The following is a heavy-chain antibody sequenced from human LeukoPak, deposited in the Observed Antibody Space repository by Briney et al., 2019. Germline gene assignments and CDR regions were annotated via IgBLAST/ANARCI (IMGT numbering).Heavy chain of an antibody. Sequence: SETLSLTCSVSGGSISSYYWCWIRQPAGKGLEWIGRIYTSGSTNYNPSLKSRVTVSVDTSKNQFSLKLSSVTAADTAVYYCARGGIRISMIRGDRYYFDYWGQGTLVTVSS. CDR3: ARGGIRISMIRGDRYYFDY. D-gene: IGHD3-10*01. J-gene: IGHJ4*02. CDR2: IYTSGST. V-gene: IGHV4-4*07. CDR1: GGSISSYY.